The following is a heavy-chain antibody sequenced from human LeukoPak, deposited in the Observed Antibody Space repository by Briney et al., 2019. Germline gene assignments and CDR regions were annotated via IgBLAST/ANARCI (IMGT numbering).Heavy chain of an antibody. CDR1: GFTFSSYS. J-gene: IGHJ4*02. D-gene: IGHD3-22*01. V-gene: IGHV3-48*04. Sequence: GGSLRLSCAASGFTFSSYSMNWVRQAPGKGLEWVSYISSSSSTIYYADSVKGRFTISRDNAKNSLYLQMNSLRAEDTAVYYCARECYYDSSGYYCYWGQGTLVTVSS. CDR3: ARECYYDSSGYYCY. CDR2: ISSSSSTI.